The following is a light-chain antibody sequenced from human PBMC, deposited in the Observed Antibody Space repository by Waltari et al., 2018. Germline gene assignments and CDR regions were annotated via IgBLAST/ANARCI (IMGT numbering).Light chain of an antibody. CDR3: AAWDDSLSGVV. V-gene: IGLV1-47*01. J-gene: IGLJ2*01. CDR2: RNN. CDR1: SSTIGSNY. Sequence: QSVLTQPPSASGTPGQRVTISCSGSSSTIGSNYVSWYQQLPGTAPKLLIYRNNQRPSGAPDRVSGSKSGTSASLAISGRRSEDEADYYCAAWDDSLSGVVFGGGTKLTVL.